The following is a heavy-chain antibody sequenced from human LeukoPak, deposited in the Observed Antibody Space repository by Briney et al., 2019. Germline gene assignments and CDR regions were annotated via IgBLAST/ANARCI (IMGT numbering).Heavy chain of an antibody. CDR2: ISGSGGST. D-gene: IGHD3-3*01. CDR1: GFTFSSYA. J-gene: IGHJ3*02. Sequence: GGSLRLSCAASGFTFSSYAMSWVRQAPGKGLEWVSAISGSGGSTYYADSVKGRFTISRDNSKNTLYLQMNSLRAEDTAVYYCAKGLLRFLEWLFDAFDIWGQGTMVTVSS. CDR3: AKGLLRFLEWLFDAFDI. V-gene: IGHV3-23*01.